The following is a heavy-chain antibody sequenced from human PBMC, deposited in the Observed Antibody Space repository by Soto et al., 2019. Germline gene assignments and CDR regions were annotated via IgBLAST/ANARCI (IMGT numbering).Heavy chain of an antibody. D-gene: IGHD6-19*01. CDR3: ARIREKWLVPFDY. CDR1: GCSISSSTYY. V-gene: IGHV4-39*01. Sequence: QLQLQESGPGLVKPSETLSLICTVSGCSISSSTYYWGWIRQTPGKGLEWIGSIYYSGSTYYNPSLKSRVTRSIDTSKNQFSLKLSSVTAADTALYYCARIREKWLVPFDYWGQGTLVTVSS. CDR2: IYYSGST. J-gene: IGHJ4*02.